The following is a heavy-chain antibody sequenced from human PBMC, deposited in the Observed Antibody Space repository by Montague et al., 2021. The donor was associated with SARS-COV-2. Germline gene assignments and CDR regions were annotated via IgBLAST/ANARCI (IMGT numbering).Heavy chain of an antibody. V-gene: IGHV4-61*08. CDR3: TREGGY. Sequence: SETLSLTCTVSGGSVSSGGFYWNWIRRPPGKGLEWIGYMYSSGSTNYNPSLKSRVTISLDASKNQFSLRLSSVTPADTAVYYCTREGGYWSQGTPVTVSS. CDR2: MYSSGST. J-gene: IGHJ4*02. D-gene: IGHD1-26*01. CDR1: GGSVSSGGFY.